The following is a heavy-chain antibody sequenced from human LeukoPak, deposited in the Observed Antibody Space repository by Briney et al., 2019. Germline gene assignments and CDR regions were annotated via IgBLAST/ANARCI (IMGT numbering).Heavy chain of an antibody. J-gene: IGHJ4*02. D-gene: IGHD6-6*01. CDR1: GFTFSSYG. CDR2: ISYDGSNK. V-gene: IGHV3-30*18. Sequence: PGRSLRLSCAASGFTFSSYGMHWVRKAPGKGLEWVAVISYDGSNKYYADSVKGRFTISRDNSKNTLYLQMNSLRAEDTAVYYCAKVSLYSSSSHFDYWGQGTLVTVSS. CDR3: AKVSLYSSSSHFDY.